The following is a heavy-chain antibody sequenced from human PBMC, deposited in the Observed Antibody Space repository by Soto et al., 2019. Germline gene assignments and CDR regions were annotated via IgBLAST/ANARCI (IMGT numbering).Heavy chain of an antibody. CDR1: GGSISSGDYY. V-gene: IGHV4-30-4*01. J-gene: IGHJ3*02. CDR2: IYYSGST. CDR3: AREDSSGYYHLPKNAFDI. Sequence: QVQLQESGPGLVKPSQTLSLTCTVSGGSISSGDYYWSWIRQPPGKGLEWIGYIYYSGSTYYNPSLQGRVTIAVDTSKNQFTLKLSSVTAADTAVYYCAREDSSGYYHLPKNAFDIWGQGRMVTVSS. D-gene: IGHD3-22*01.